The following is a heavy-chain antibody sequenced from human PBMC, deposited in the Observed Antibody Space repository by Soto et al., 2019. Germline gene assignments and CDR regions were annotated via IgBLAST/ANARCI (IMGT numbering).Heavy chain of an antibody. Sequence: EVQLMESGGGLVQPGGSLRLSCAASGFTFSAFSMHWVRQAPGKGLEWVSYISSSSSTIYYADSVRGRFTISRDNAKHSLYLQMNSLRAEDTAVFYCARDAPRCSGGTCLDYWGQGTLVTVSS. CDR2: ISSSSSTI. V-gene: IGHV3-48*01. D-gene: IGHD2-15*01. CDR3: ARDAPRCSGGTCLDY. CDR1: GFTFSAFS. J-gene: IGHJ4*02.